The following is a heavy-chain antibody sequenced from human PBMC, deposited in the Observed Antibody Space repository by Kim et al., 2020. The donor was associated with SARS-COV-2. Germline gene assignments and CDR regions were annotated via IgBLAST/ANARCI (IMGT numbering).Heavy chain of an antibody. D-gene: IGHD2-15*01. Sequence: DTRYSPSFQGQVTISADKSISTAYLQWSSLKASDTAMYYCASMVVAAGDYWGQGTLVTVSS. CDR2: DT. V-gene: IGHV5-51*01. CDR3: ASMVVAAGDY. J-gene: IGHJ4*02.